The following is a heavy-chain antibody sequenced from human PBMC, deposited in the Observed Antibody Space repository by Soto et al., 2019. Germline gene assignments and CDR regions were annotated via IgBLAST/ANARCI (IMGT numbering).Heavy chain of an antibody. CDR2: IYYSGST. V-gene: IGHV4-59*13. CDR3: ARSTMIVVVRPDDFDI. CDR1: GGSISSDY. D-gene: IGHD3-22*01. J-gene: IGHJ3*02. Sequence: PSETLSLTCTVSGGSISSDYWSWIRQPPGKGLEWIGDIYYSGSTNYNPSLKSRVTISVDTSKNQFSLKLSSVTAADTAVYYCARSTMIVVVRPDDFDIWGQGTMLTVSS.